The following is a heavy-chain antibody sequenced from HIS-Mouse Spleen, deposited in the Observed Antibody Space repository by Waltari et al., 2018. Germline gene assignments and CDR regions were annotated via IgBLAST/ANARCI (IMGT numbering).Heavy chain of an antibody. CDR3: ARESPAAAGLGRYFDY. CDR2: MNPTSGNT. CDR1: GYTFTSYD. D-gene: IGHD6-13*01. V-gene: IGHV1-8*01. Sequence: QVQLLQSGAEVKKPGASVKVSCKASGYTFTSYDINWVRQPTGQGLEWMGWMNPTSGNTGYAQKFQGRVTMTRNTSISTAYMELSSLRSEDTAVYYCARESPAAAGLGRYFDYWGQGTLVTVSS. J-gene: IGHJ4*02.